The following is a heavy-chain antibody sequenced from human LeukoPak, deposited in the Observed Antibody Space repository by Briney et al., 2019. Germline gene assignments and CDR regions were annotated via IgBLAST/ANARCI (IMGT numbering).Heavy chain of an antibody. D-gene: IGHD2-15*01. J-gene: IGHJ6*04. CDR3: ARAPYCSGGSCYFLYCYYYGMDV. V-gene: IGHV4-34*01. CDR2: INHSGST. Sequence: SETLSLTCAVYGGSFSGYYWSWIRQPPGKGLEWIGEINHSGSTNYNPSLKSRVTISVGTSKNQFSLKLSSVTAADTAVYYCARAPYCSGGSCYFLYCYYYGMDVWGKGTTVTVSS. CDR1: GGSFSGYY.